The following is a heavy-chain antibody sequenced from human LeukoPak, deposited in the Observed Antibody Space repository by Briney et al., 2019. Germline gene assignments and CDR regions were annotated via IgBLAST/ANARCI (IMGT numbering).Heavy chain of an antibody. Sequence: SQTLSLTCTVSGGSISSGGYYWSWIRQHPGKGLEWIGYIYYSGSTYYNPSLKSRVTISVDTSKNQFSLKLSSVTAADTAVYHCATEEVGRGMDVWGQGTTVTVSS. CDR3: ATEEVGRGMDV. D-gene: IGHD1-26*01. V-gene: IGHV4-31*03. J-gene: IGHJ6*02. CDR2: IYYSGST. CDR1: GGSISSGGYY.